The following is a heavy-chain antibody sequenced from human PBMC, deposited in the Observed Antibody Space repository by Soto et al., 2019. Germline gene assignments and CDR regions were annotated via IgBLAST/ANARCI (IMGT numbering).Heavy chain of an antibody. J-gene: IGHJ6*02. V-gene: IGHV1-18*01. D-gene: IGHD2-8*01. CDR1: GFTFSNYG. CDR3: ARAIESVTAKHFFYYYAMDV. CDR2: VSANNGHT. Sequence: ASVKVSCKASGFTFSNYGLNWVRQAPGQGLEWMGWVSANNGHTNYAQNLQGRVSMTTDTSTSTAYMELRGLTFDDTAVYYCARAIESVTAKHFFYYYAMDVWGQGTTVTVS.